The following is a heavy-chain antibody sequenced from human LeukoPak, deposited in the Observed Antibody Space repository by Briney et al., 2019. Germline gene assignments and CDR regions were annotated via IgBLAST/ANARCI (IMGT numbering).Heavy chain of an antibody. CDR3: ARASYYYDTTGLGAVDI. D-gene: IGHD3-22*01. CDR2: INWNSDNI. J-gene: IGHJ3*02. CDR1: GFTFNDHA. V-gene: IGHV3-9*01. Sequence: GGSLRLSCAASGFTFNDHAMYWVRQAPGKGLEWVSGINWNSDNIGYADSVKGRFTISRDDAKNSLFLQMNSLRTEDTALYYCARASYYYDTTGLGAVDIWGQGTMVTVSS.